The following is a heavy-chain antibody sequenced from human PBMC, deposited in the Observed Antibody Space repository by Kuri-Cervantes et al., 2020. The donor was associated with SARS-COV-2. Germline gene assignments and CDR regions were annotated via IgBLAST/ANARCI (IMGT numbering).Heavy chain of an antibody. V-gene: IGHV1-69*10. Sequence: SVKVSCKASGGTFSSAIISWVRQAPGQGLEWMGGIMPALGMPNYAQKFRGRVTLTADKSTSTAYMELSSLRSEDTAVYYCACGSYSVGGWGLNFNYWGQGTLVTVSS. CDR2: IMPALGMP. D-gene: IGHD1-26*01. CDR3: ACGSYSVGGWGLNFNY. J-gene: IGHJ4*02. CDR1: GGTFSSAI.